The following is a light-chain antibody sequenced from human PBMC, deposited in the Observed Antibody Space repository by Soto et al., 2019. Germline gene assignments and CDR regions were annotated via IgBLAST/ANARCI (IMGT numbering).Light chain of an antibody. CDR2: EVT. CDR1: SGDVGGYNL. J-gene: IGLJ1*01. Sequence: QSALTQPASVSESPGQSITIPCTGTSGDVGGYNLVSWYQQHPGKAPKLMIYEVTERPSGVSNRFSGSKSGNTASLTISGLQPDDEADYYCCSYAGNSEVFGPGTKLTVL. CDR3: CSYAGNSEV. V-gene: IGLV2-23*02.